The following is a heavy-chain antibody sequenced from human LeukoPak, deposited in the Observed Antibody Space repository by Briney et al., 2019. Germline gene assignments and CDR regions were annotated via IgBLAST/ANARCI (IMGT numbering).Heavy chain of an antibody. D-gene: IGHD1-1*01. Sequence: PSETLSLTCAVYGGSFSGYYWSWIRQSPGKGLEWIAEINHRGDTNYNPSVKSRVSISVDTSKNRFSLKVTSLTAADTAVYYCARGPTISETGYFDYWGQGTLVTVSS. CDR1: GGSFSGYY. CDR2: INHRGDT. CDR3: ARGPTISETGYFDY. J-gene: IGHJ4*03. V-gene: IGHV4-34*01.